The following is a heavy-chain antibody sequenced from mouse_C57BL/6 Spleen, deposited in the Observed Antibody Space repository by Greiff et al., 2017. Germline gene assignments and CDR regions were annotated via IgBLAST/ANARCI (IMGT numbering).Heavy chain of an antibody. CDR2: IWSGGST. Sequence: QVQLKESGPGLVQPSQSLSITCTVSGFSLTSYGVHWVRQSPGKGLEWRGVIWSGGSTDYNAAFISRLSISKDNSKSQVFFKMNSLQADDTAIYYCATSPTGTEAWFAYWGQGTLVTVSA. V-gene: IGHV2-2*01. CDR1: GFSLTSYG. D-gene: IGHD4-1*02. J-gene: IGHJ3*01. CDR3: ATSPTGTEAWFAY.